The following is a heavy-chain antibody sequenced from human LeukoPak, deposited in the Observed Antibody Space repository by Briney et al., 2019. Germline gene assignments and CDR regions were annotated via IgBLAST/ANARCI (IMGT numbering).Heavy chain of an antibody. J-gene: IGHJ2*01. D-gene: IGHD1-14*01. Sequence: PSETLSLTCNVFGGSITSYYWSWIRQPPGKGLEWIGHIHYTGSTTYNSSLQSRVTISVDTSSNHFSLEMRSVTAADTAVYYCARGKSLTNRGHWYLDLWGRGTLVSVSS. CDR1: GGSITSYY. V-gene: IGHV4-59*01. CDR3: ARGKSLTNRGHWYLDL. CDR2: IHYTGST.